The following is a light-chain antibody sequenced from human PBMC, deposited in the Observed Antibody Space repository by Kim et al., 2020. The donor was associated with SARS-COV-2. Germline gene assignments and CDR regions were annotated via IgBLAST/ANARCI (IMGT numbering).Light chain of an antibody. CDR2: DAS. Sequence: DIQMTQSPSSLSASVGDRVNITCQASQDISNYLNWYQQKPGKAPKLLIYDASNLETGVPSRFSGSGSGTDFTFTISSLQPEDIATYYCQQYDNLLTFGGGTKVDIK. CDR3: QQYDNLLT. CDR1: QDISNY. V-gene: IGKV1-33*01. J-gene: IGKJ4*01.